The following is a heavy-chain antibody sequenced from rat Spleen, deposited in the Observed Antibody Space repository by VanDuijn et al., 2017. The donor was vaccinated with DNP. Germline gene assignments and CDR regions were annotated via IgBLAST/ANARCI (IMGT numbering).Heavy chain of an antibody. V-gene: IGHV5-20*01. CDR3: TTDRGIR. Sequence: EVQLVESGGGFVQPGRSLKLSCAASGFTFSNYGMAWVRQAPTKGLEWVASITNSGGRIYYRDSLKGRITISRDNAKSSLYLQMDSLRSEDTATYYCTTDRGIRWGQGVMVTVSS. J-gene: IGHJ2*01. CDR2: ITNSGGRI. D-gene: IGHD2-2*01. CDR1: GFTFSNYG.